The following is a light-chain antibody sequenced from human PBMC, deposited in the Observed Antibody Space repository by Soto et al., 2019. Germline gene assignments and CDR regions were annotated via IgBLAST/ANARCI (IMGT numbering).Light chain of an antibody. CDR2: AAS. CDR1: QGNNNY. V-gene: IGKV1-27*01. Sequence: DIQMTQSPSSLSASVGDRVTITCRASQGNNNYLAWYQQKPGKVPKLLIYAASTLQSGVPSRFSGSGSGTDFTLTISSLQPEDVATYYCQKYNSAPWTFGQGTKVEIK. CDR3: QKYNSAPWT. J-gene: IGKJ1*01.